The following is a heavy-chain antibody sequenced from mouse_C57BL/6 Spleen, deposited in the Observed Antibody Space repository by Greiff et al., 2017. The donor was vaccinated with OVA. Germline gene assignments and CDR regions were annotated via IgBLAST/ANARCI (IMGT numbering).Heavy chain of an antibody. J-gene: IGHJ4*01. V-gene: IGHV5-6*01. CDR2: ISSGGSYT. Sequence: EVQLQESGGDLVKPGGSLKLSCAASGFTFSSYGMSWVRQTPDKRLEWVATISSGGSYTYYPDSVKGRFTISRDNAKNTLYLQMSSLKSEDTAMYYCARRAYYGSSYYYAMDYWGQGTSVTVSS. CDR1: GFTFSSYG. D-gene: IGHD1-1*01. CDR3: ARRAYYGSSYYYAMDY.